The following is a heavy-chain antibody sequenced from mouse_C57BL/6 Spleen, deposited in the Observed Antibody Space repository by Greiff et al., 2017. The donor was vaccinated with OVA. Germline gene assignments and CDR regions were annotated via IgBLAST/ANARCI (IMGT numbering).Heavy chain of an antibody. CDR2: IDPEDGET. D-gene: IGHD1-1*01. Sequence: EVKVVESGAELVKPGASVKLSCTASGFNIKDYYMHWVKQRPEQGLEWIGRIDPEDGETKYAPKFQGKATITADTSSTTAYLQLSSLTSEDTDVYYCEREPPFRGSSYWYFDVWGTGTTVTVSS. V-gene: IGHV14-2*01. J-gene: IGHJ1*03. CDR3: EREPPFRGSSYWYFDV. CDR1: GFNIKDYY.